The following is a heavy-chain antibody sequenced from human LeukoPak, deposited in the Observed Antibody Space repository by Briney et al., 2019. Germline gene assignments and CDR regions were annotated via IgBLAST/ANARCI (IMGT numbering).Heavy chain of an antibody. CDR1: GYTFSDYV. Sequence: ASVKVSCKASGYTFSDYVIHWVRQAPGQGLECMGWNNPKSGGTNYVQKFQGRVTMTRDTSTSTVYMELSSLKSEDTAVYYCAREDVVLVDAVRYQYYGMDVWGQGTTVTVSS. CDR3: AREDVVLVDAVRYQYYGMDV. CDR2: NNPKSGGT. D-gene: IGHD2-8*01. J-gene: IGHJ6*02. V-gene: IGHV1-2*02.